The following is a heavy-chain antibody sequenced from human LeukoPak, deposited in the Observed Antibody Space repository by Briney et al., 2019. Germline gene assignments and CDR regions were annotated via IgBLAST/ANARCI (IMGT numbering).Heavy chain of an antibody. V-gene: IGHV4-59*01. CDR1: GGSISSNY. Sequence: SETLSLTCTVSGGSISSNYCSWIRQSPGKGLEWIAYMSYSGHSNSNPSLRSRVTTSVGTSKNQFSLRLNTVTAADTAVYYCATIVRGGASFDIWGRGTMVTVSS. J-gene: IGHJ3*02. CDR3: ATIVRGGASFDI. D-gene: IGHD1-26*01. CDR2: MSYSGHS.